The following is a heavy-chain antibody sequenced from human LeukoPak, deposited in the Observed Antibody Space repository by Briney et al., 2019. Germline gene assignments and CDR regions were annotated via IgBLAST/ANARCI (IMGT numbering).Heavy chain of an antibody. CDR3: ARGRGSLWFGELLHFDY. Sequence: ASVKVSCKTSGYSFTNYGITWVRQAPGQGLEWMGWINPNSGGTNYAQKFQGRVTMTRDTSISTAYMELSRLRSDDTAVYYCARGRGSLWFGELLHFDYWGQGTLVTVSS. CDR1: GYSFTNYG. D-gene: IGHD3-10*01. CDR2: INPNSGGT. V-gene: IGHV1-2*02. J-gene: IGHJ4*02.